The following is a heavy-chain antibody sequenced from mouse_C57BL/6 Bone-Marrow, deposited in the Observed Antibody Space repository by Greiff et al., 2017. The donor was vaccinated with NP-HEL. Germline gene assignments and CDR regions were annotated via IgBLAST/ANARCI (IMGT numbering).Heavy chain of an antibody. J-gene: IGHJ4*01. Sequence: EVKLVESGGGLVQSGRSLRLSCATSGFTFSDFYMAWVRQAPGTGLAWIAASRNKANDYTPEYSASVKGRFIVSSDTSQSILYLQMNAQRAEDTAIYYCARDAPNWDGAMDYWGQGTSVTVSS. CDR1: GFTFSDFY. CDR3: ARDAPNWDGAMDY. CDR2: SRNKANDYTP. D-gene: IGHD4-1*02. V-gene: IGHV7-1*01.